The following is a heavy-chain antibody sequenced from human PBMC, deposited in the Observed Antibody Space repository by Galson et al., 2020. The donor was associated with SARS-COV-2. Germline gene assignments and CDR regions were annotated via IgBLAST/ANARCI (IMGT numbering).Heavy chain of an antibody. D-gene: IGHD2-2*01. Sequence: ASVKVSCKASGYTFTGYYMHWVRQAPGQGLEWMGWINPNSGGPNYAQKFQGRVTMTRDTSISTAYMELSRLRSDDTAVYYCARAMLRIVVVPAAPYDAFDIWGQGTMVTVSS. CDR1: GYTFTGYY. CDR3: ARAMLRIVVVPAAPYDAFDI. J-gene: IGHJ3*02. V-gene: IGHV1-2*02. CDR2: INPNSGGP.